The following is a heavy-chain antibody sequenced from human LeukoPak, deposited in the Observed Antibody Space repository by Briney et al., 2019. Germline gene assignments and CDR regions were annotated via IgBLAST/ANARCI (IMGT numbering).Heavy chain of an antibody. J-gene: IGHJ3*02. CDR1: GYTFTDYY. V-gene: IGHV1-2*02. Sequence: ASVTVSCKASGYTFTDYYIHWVRQAPGQGREWMGCITPNSDDTDYAQKFQGRITMSRDTSINTAYMELTRLRSDDTAVYYCARDRTDYVWGSYRRDAFDIWGQGTMVTVSS. CDR2: ITPNSDDT. D-gene: IGHD3-16*02. CDR3: ARDRTDYVWGSYRRDAFDI.